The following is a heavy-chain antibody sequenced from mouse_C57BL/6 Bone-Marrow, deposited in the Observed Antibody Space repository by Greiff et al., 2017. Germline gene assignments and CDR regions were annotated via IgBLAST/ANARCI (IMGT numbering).Heavy chain of an antibody. CDR1: GYTFTSYG. J-gene: IGHJ1*03. V-gene: IGHV1-81*01. CDR3: ARSVFITTVVAHWYFDV. CDR2: IYPRSGNT. D-gene: IGHD1-1*01. Sequence: QVQLQQSGAELARPGASVKLSCKASGYTFTSYGISWVKQRTGQGLEWIGEIYPRSGNTYYNEKFKGQATLTADKSSSTAYMELRSLTSEDSAVYFCARSVFITTVVAHWYFDVWGTGTTVTVSS.